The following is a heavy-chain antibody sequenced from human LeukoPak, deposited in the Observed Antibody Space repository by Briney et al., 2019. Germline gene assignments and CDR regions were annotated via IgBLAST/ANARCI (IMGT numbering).Heavy chain of an antibody. CDR1: GFTFSTFW. CDR3: ARVDAMVRGVITF. D-gene: IGHD3-10*01. J-gene: IGHJ4*02. CDR2: IKEDGSEK. V-gene: IGHV3-7*02. Sequence: GGSLRLSCAASGFTFSTFWMTWVRQAPGKGLEWVANIKEDGSEKYYVDSVKGRFTISRDNAKNSLYLEMSSLRVEDTAVYYCARVDAMVRGVITFWGQGTLVTVSS.